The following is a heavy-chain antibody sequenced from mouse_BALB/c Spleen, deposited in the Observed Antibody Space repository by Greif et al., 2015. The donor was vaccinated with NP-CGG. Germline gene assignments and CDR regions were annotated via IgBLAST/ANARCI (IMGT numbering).Heavy chain of an antibody. D-gene: IGHD2-1*01. CDR2: ISSGSSTI. Sequence: EVMLVESGGGLVQPGGSRKLSCAASGFTFSSFGMHWVRQAPEKGLEWVAYISSGSSTIYYADTVKGRFTISRDNPKNTLFLQMNSLRSEDTAMYYCARFPYGNYGSYAMDYWGQGTSFTVSS. V-gene: IGHV5-17*02. CDR3: ARFPYGNYGSYAMDY. CDR1: GFTFSSFG. J-gene: IGHJ4*01.